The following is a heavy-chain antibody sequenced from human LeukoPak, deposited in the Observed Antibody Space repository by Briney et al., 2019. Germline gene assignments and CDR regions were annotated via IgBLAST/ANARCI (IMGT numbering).Heavy chain of an antibody. CDR3: TGNYYGSGSYADFDY. Sequence: GRSLRLSCAASGFTFIGSALHSVPQASGRRLGWVCRIRSTANGYTTAYAASVKGRFTISRDDSKNTAYLHMCSLKTEDRAGYYCTGNYYGSGSYADFDYWGQGTLVTVSS. D-gene: IGHD3-10*01. CDR2: IRSTANGYTT. CDR1: GFTFIGSA. J-gene: IGHJ4*02. V-gene: IGHV3-73*01.